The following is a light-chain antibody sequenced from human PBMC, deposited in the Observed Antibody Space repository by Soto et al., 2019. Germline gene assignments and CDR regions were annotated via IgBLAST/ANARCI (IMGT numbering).Light chain of an antibody. CDR3: QQYAASPRT. CDR2: GAS. J-gene: IGKJ1*01. V-gene: IGKV3-20*01. CDR1: QSISNNY. Sequence: IVLTQSPGTLSLSPGERATLSCRASQSISNNYLAWHQQTPGQAPRLLIYGASSRATGIPDRFSGSGSATDFTLTISRLDPEDFAVYYCQQYAASPRTFGQGTKVDIK.